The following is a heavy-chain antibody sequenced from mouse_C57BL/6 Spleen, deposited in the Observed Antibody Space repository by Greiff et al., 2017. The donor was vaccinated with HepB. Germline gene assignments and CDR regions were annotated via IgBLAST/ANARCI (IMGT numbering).Heavy chain of an antibody. D-gene: IGHD2-5*01. CDR1: GYTFTDYY. CDR2: INPYNGGT. CDR3: ARYSNYEGFAY. Sequence: EVQLQQSGPVLVKPGASVKMSCKASGYTFTDYYMNWVKQSHGKSLEWIGVINPYNGGTSYNQKFKGKATLTVDKSSSTAYMELNSLTSEDSAVYYCARYSNYEGFAYWGQGTLVTVSA. V-gene: IGHV1-19*01. J-gene: IGHJ3*01.